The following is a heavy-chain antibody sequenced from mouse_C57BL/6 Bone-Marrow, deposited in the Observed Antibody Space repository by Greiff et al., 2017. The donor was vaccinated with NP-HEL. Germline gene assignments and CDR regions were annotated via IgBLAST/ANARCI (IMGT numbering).Heavy chain of an antibody. CDR1: GFSFNTYA. Sequence: GGGLVQPKGSLKLSCAASGFSFNTYAMNWVRQAPGKGLAWVARIRSKSNNYATYYADSLKDRFTISRDDSESMLYLQMNNLKTEDTAVYDGVRQGYDGYYLDYWGQGTTLTVSS. CDR3: VRQGYDGYYLDY. J-gene: IGHJ2*01. V-gene: IGHV10-1*01. CDR2: IRSKSNNYAT. D-gene: IGHD2-3*01.